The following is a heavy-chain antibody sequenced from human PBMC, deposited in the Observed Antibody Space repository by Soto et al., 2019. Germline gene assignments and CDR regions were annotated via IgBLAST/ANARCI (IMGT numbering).Heavy chain of an antibody. CDR3: ATADDYGDSYFDY. CDR2: MSYDGSNE. D-gene: IGHD4-17*01. V-gene: IGHV3-30*03. Sequence: LRLSCAASGFTFSSYGMHWVRQAPGKGLEWVAVMSYDGSNENYADSVKGRFTISRDNSKNTLYLQMNSLRAEDTAVYYCATADDYGDSYFDYWGQGTLVTVSS. CDR1: GFTFSSYG. J-gene: IGHJ4*02.